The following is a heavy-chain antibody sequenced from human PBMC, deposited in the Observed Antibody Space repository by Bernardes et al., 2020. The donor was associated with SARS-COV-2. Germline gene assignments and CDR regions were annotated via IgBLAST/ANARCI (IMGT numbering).Heavy chain of an antibody. CDR2: IDWDDDK. V-gene: IGHV2-70*11. Sequence: SGPTLVKPTQTLTLTCTFSGFSLSTSGMCVSWIRQPPGKALEWLARIDWDDDKYYSTSLKTRLTISKDTSKNQVVLTMTNMDPVDTATYYCARSSRGYYDSSGYYLVEDFDYWGQGTLVTVSS. J-gene: IGHJ4*02. CDR3: ARSSRGYYDSSGYYLVEDFDY. D-gene: IGHD3-22*01. CDR1: GFSLSTSGMC.